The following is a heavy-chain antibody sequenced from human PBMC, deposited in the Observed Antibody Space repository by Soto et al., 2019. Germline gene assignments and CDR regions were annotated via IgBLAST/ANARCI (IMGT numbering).Heavy chain of an antibody. D-gene: IGHD3-10*01. CDR1: GGTFSGYY. CDR3: ARGPGITMVRGVMYGYYYYYGMDV. Sequence: PSETQSLPCAVYGGTFSGYYCSWIRQPPGKGLEWIGEINHSGSTNYNPSLKSRVTISVDTSKNQFSLKLSSVTAADTAVYYCARGPGITMVRGVMYGYYYYYGMDVWGQGTTVTVSS. V-gene: IGHV4-34*01. J-gene: IGHJ6*02. CDR2: INHSGST.